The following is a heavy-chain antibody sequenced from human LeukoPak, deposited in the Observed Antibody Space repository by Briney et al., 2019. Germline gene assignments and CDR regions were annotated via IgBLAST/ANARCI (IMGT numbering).Heavy chain of an antibody. J-gene: IGHJ4*02. V-gene: IGHV3-11*05. D-gene: IGHD2-15*01. CDR2: ISSSSSYT. CDR3: ARVPTYCSGGSCYSLGYYFDY. Sequence: GGSLRLSCAAPGFTFSDYYMSWIRQAPGKGLEWVSYISSSSSYTNYADSVKGRFTISRDNAKNSLYLQMNSLRAEDTAVYYCARVPTYCSGGSCYSLGYYFDYWGQGTLVTVSS. CDR1: GFTFSDYY.